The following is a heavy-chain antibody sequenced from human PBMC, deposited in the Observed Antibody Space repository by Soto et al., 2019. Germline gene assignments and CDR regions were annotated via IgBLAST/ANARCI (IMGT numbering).Heavy chain of an antibody. CDR1: GGSISSSSYY. CDR3: ARRGDGYNYYCYGMDV. Sequence: SETLSLTCTVSGGSISSSSYYWGWIRQPPGKGLEWIGSIYYSGSTYYNPSLKSRVTISVDTSKNQFSLKLSSVTAADTAVYYCARRGDGYNYYCYGMDVWGQGTTVTVSS. J-gene: IGHJ6*02. D-gene: IGHD5-12*01. CDR2: IYYSGST. V-gene: IGHV4-39*01.